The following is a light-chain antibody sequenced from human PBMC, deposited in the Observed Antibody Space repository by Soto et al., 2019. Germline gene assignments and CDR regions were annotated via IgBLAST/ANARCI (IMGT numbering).Light chain of an antibody. V-gene: IGLV2-8*01. Sequence: LTQPPSASGSPGQSVTISCTGTSSDVGGYNYVSWYQHHPGKAPKLIIYEVDERPSGVPDRFSGSKSGNTASLTVSGLQAEDEADYYCSSYVGSNNFPYVFGTGTKVTVL. CDR1: SSDVGGYNY. J-gene: IGLJ1*01. CDR3: SSYVGSNNFPYV. CDR2: EVD.